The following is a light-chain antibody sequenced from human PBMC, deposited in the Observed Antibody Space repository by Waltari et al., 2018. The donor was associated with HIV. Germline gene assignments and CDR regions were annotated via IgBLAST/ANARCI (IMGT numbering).Light chain of an antibody. CDR3: QAWDISTAREV. Sequence: SYELTQPPSVSVSPGQTASITCSGDKLGDKYACWYQQKPGQSPVLVIYQDSKRPSGIPERFSGSNSGNTATLTISGTQAMDEADYYCQAWDISTAREVFGGGTKLTVL. V-gene: IGLV3-1*01. CDR1: KLGDKY. J-gene: IGLJ2*01. CDR2: QDS.